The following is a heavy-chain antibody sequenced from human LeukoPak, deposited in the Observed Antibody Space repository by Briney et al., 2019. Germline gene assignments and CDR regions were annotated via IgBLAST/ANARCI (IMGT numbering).Heavy chain of an antibody. J-gene: IGHJ4*02. CDR3: AKDPSAVRGNQVDY. CDR2: ISYDGSNK. V-gene: IGHV3-30*18. CDR1: GFTFSSYG. D-gene: IGHD2-2*01. Sequence: GGSLRHSCAASGFTFSSYGMHWVRQAPGKGLEWVAVISYDGSNKYYADPVKGRFTISRDNSKNTLYLQMNSLRAEDTAVYYCAKDPSAVRGNQVDYWGQGTLVTVSS.